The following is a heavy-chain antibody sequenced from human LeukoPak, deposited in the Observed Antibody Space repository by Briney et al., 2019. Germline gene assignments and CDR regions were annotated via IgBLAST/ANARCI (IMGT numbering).Heavy chain of an antibody. V-gene: IGHV3-21*01. J-gene: IGHJ6*03. Sequence: GGSLRLSCAASGFTFSSYNMNWVRQAPGKGLEWVSSITSSSTYIYYADSVKGRFTISRDNARNSLYLQMNSLRVEDTGVYYCARDPYSGNYGEYYYYYMDVWGKGTTVTISS. CDR2: ITSSSTYI. D-gene: IGHD1-26*01. CDR3: ARDPYSGNYGEYYYYYMDV. CDR1: GFTFSSYN.